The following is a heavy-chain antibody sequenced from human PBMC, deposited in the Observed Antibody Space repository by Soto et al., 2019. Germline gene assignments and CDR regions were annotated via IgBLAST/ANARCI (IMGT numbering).Heavy chain of an antibody. CDR2: IYFDGGNK. CDR1: GFTFSSYG. D-gene: IGHD1-26*01. J-gene: IGHJ3*01. Sequence: GGSLRISCAASGFTFSSYGVPCVRQAPGKGLEWVALIYFDGGNKYYADSVKGRFTISRDNSKNTLYLQMNSLRVEDTAVYYCTRDRESESYYLLTYDAFTVWGQGTMVTVSS. V-gene: IGHV3-33*01. CDR3: TRDRESESYYLLTYDAFTV.